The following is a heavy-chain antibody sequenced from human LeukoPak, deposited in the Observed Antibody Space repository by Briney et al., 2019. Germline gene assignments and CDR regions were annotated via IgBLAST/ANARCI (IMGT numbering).Heavy chain of an antibody. CDR3: ASSMYMGNFDY. V-gene: IGHV4-59*01. Sequence: SETLSLTCTVSGGSISGYYWSWIRQPPGKGLEWIGNIYYSGSTNYNPSLKSRVTISLDTSKNQFSLKLRSVTAADTAVYYCASSMYMGNFDYWGQGTLVTVSS. CDR2: IYYSGST. J-gene: IGHJ4*02. D-gene: IGHD7-27*01. CDR1: GGSISGYY.